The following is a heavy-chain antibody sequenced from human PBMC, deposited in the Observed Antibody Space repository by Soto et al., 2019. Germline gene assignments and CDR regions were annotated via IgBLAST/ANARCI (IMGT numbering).Heavy chain of an antibody. V-gene: IGHV1-69*14. D-gene: IGHD1-26*01. J-gene: IGHJ4*02. Sequence: QGQLVQSGAEVKKPGSSVKVSCKASGGTFSSYSINWVRQAPGQGLEWVGGIIPIFGSPNYAQKFQGRVTINADRSTTTAYMEMSRLSSEDTAVYYCAREMGRGSRNFDSWAQGTLVAVSS. CDR3: AREMGRGSRNFDS. CDR2: IIPIFGSP. CDR1: GGTFSSYS.